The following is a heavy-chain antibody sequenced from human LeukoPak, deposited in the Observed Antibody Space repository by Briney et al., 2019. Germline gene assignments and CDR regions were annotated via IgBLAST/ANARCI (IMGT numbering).Heavy chain of an antibody. Sequence: PGGCLRLSCAPCWLSVSSKYMGWVRQAPGKGLEWVSVIYSGGNTFVADSVRGRFTISRDNSKNTVYLQMNSLRAEDTAVYYCARYRDDYNNWLGSDYWGQGTLVTVSS. V-gene: IGHV3-53*01. J-gene: IGHJ4*02. CDR1: WLSVSSKY. CDR3: ARYRDDYNNWLGSDY. D-gene: IGHD5-24*01. CDR2: IYSGGNT.